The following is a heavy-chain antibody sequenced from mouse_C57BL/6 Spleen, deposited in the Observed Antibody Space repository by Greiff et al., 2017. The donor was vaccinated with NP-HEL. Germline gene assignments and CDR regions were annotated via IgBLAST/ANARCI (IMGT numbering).Heavy chain of an antibody. CDR3: ARHGYGGYFDV. CDR2: ISNGGGST. V-gene: IGHV5-12*01. J-gene: IGHJ1*03. Sequence: EVKVVESGGGLVQPGGSLKLSCAASGFTFSDYYMYWVRQTPEKRLEWVAYISNGGGSTYYPDTVKGRFTISRDNAKNTLYLQMSRLKSEDTAMYYCARHGYGGYFDVWGTGTTVTVSS. CDR1: GFTFSDYY. D-gene: IGHD1-1*01.